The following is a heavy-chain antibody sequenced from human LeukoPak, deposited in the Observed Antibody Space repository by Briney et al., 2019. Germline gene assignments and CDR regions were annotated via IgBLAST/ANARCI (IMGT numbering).Heavy chain of an antibody. CDR3: ARGMYYYDSSDIGGGYYFDY. CDR2: ISYHGSNK. CDR1: GFAFGSYA. Sequence: GGSLRLSCAASGFAFGSYAMHWVRQAPGKGLEWVAVISYHGSNKYYADSVKGRFTISRDNSKKTVFLQMNSLRAEDTAVYYCARGMYYYDSSDIGGGYYFDYWGQGTLVTVSS. J-gene: IGHJ4*02. D-gene: IGHD3-22*01. V-gene: IGHV3-30-3*01.